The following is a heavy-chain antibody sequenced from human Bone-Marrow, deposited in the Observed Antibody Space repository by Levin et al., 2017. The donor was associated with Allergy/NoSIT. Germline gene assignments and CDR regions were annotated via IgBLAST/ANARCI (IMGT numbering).Heavy chain of an antibody. J-gene: IGHJ4*02. CDR1: GASSNTYY. Sequence: SETLSLTCAVSGASSNTYYWTWIRQPPGKGLEWIGEINHRGGTAYSSSLKSRVTISIDTSKNQFFLNLTSVTAADTAVYYCARLCKQWLVPSDLWGQGTLVTVSS. CDR3: ARLCKQWLVPSDL. CDR2: INHRGGT. D-gene: IGHD6-19*01. V-gene: IGHV4-34*01.